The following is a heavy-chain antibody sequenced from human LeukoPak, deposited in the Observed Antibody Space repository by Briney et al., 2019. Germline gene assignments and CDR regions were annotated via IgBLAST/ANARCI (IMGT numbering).Heavy chain of an antibody. V-gene: IGHV1-18*01. Sequence: ASVKGSCKASGYTFTSYGISWVRQAPGQGLEWMGWISAYNGNTNYAQKFQGRVTITADKSTSTAYMELSSLRSEDTAVYYCARDIAVAGYFDYWGQGTLVTVSS. CDR3: ARDIAVAGYFDY. D-gene: IGHD6-19*01. CDR2: ISAYNGNT. CDR1: GYTFTSYG. J-gene: IGHJ4*02.